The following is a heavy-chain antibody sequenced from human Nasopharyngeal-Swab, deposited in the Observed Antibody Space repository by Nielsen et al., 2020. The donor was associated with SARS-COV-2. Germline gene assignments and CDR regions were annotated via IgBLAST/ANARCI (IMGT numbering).Heavy chain of an antibody. V-gene: IGHV4-59*01. D-gene: IGHD3/OR15-3a*01. Sequence: SETLSLTCTVSGDSISPNYWSGIRKSPGKRREWIGDIYYTGGADYSPSLRTRVTISVDRSKNRFSLELTSVTTADTAVYYCARWVPFRRGTGRPSFYYFGMDVWGQGTTVTVSS. J-gene: IGHJ6*02. CDR1: GDSISPNY. CDR3: ARWVPFRRGTGRPSFYYFGMDV. CDR2: IYYTGGA.